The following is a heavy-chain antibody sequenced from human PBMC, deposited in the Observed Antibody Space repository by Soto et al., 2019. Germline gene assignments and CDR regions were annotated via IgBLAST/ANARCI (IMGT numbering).Heavy chain of an antibody. CDR2: IKSKTDGGTT. J-gene: IGHJ4*02. V-gene: IGHV3-15*07. CDR1: GFTFSNAW. D-gene: IGHD3-9*01. Sequence: GGSLRLSCAASGFTFSNAWMNWVRQAPGKGLEWVGRIKSKTDGGTTDYAAPVKSRFTISRDDSKKTLYLQMNSLKTEDTAVYYCTTTTNYDILTGYQDYWGQGTLVTVSS. CDR3: TTTTNYDILTGYQDY.